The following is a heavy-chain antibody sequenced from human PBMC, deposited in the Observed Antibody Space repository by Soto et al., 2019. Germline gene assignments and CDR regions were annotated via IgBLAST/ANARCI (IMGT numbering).Heavy chain of an antibody. D-gene: IGHD6-13*01. Sequence: QVQLVQSGAEVKKPGSSVKVSCKASGGTLSSFAISWVQQAPGQGLEWIGGIIPLWGSTSYAQKFQGRVTITADESTNTAYMELNGLRSEDTAVYYCARDSSSWYFFDYWGQGTLVTVSS. J-gene: IGHJ4*02. V-gene: IGHV1-69*01. CDR2: IIPLWGST. CDR3: ARDSSSWYFFDY. CDR1: GGTLSSFA.